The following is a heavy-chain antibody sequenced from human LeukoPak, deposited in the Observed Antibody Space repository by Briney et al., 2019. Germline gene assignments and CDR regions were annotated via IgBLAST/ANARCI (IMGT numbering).Heavy chain of an antibody. CDR1: GFTFSKAW. V-gene: IGHV3-15*01. CDR3: STYRWQYDSSAYYY. J-gene: IGHJ4*02. D-gene: IGHD3-22*01. CDR2: IKSNADGGTT. Sequence: GGSLRLSCAASGFTFSKAWMSWVRQATGKGLEWLGRIKSNADGGTTDYAAPVQGRITISRDDSQNTLYLQLDSLKAEDTAVYDCSTYRWQYDSSAYYYWGQGTLVAVSS.